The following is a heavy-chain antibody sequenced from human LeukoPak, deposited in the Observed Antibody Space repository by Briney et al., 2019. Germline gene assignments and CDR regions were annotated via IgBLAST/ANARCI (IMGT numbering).Heavy chain of an antibody. D-gene: IGHD2-15*01. V-gene: IGHV4-61*02. Sequence: SQTLSLTCTVSGGSISSGSYYWSWIRQPAGKGLEWIGRIYTSGSTNYNPSLKSRVTISVDTSKNQFSLKLSPVTAADTAVYYCARAQTCSGGSCYSWYYYYYMDVWGKGTTVTVSS. CDR1: GGSISSGSYY. CDR2: IYTSGST. J-gene: IGHJ6*03. CDR3: ARAQTCSGGSCYSWYYYYYMDV.